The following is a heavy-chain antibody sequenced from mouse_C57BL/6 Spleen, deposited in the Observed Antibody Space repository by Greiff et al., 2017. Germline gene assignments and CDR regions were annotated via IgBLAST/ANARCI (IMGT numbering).Heavy chain of an antibody. Sequence: EVQLQESGPELVKPGASVKISCKASGYSFTGYYMNWVKQSPEQSLEWIGEINPSTGGTTYNQKFKAKATLTVDKSSSTAYMQLKSLTSEDSAVYYCARDSSGYGFAYWGQGTLVTVSA. CDR3: ARDSSGYGFAY. CDR1: GYSFTGYY. D-gene: IGHD3-2*02. CDR2: INPSTGGT. J-gene: IGHJ3*01. V-gene: IGHV1-42*01.